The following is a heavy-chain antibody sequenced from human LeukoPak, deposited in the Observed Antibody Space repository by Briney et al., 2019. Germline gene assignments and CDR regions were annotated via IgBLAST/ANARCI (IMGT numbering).Heavy chain of an antibody. V-gene: IGHV4-34*01. CDR3: ARGWGMATTNWGY. CDR2: INHRGSA. Sequence: SETLSLTCALYVGSLSGYFWTWLRQPPGTRLEWTGEINHRGSANNNPSLRSRLTVSVNTSKNQFSLRLSSVTAADTAVYYCARGWGMATTNWGYWSQGTLVTVSS. J-gene: IGHJ4*02. CDR1: VGSLSGYF. D-gene: IGHD5-24*01.